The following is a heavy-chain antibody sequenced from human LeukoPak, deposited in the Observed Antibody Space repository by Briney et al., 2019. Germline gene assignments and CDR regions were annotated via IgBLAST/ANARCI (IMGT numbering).Heavy chain of an antibody. J-gene: IGHJ6*03. CDR1: GGTFSSYA. D-gene: IGHD3-16*02. Sequence: ASVKVSCKASGGTFSSYAISWVRQAPGQGLEWMGGIIPIFGTANYAQKFQGRVTITADKSTSTAYMELSSLRSEDTAVYYCATSQESAYDYVWGSYRLYYNYMDVWGKGTTVTVSS. CDR3: ATSQESAYDYVWGSYRLYYNYMDV. V-gene: IGHV1-69*06. CDR2: IIPIFGTA.